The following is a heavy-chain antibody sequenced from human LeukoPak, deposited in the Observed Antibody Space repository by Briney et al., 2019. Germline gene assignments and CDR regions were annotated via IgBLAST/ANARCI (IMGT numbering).Heavy chain of an antibody. J-gene: IGHJ6*02. CDR3: ARVGTTPPPLLTPPLYYYYGMDV. CDR2: MNPNSGNT. D-gene: IGHD1-7*01. V-gene: IGHV1-8*01. Sequence: ASVKVSCKASGYTFTSYDINWVRQATGQGLEWMGWMNPNSGNTGYAQKFQGRVTMTRNTSISTAYMELSSLRSEDTAVYYCARVGTTPPPLLTPPLYYYYGMDVWGQGTTVTVSS. CDR1: GYTFTSYD.